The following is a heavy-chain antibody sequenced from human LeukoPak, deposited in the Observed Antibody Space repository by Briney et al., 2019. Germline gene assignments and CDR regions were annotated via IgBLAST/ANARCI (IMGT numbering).Heavy chain of an antibody. V-gene: IGHV4-59*01. D-gene: IGHD4-17*01. CDR1: DGSITNYD. CDR3: ARGYGDFRVEGRYFHS. Sequence: SETLSLTCTVSDGSITNYDWSWARQPPGKGLEFIGHVHYSGTADYNPSLKSRVTISIDTSKKHFFLKLKSVTAADTAVYYCARGYGDFRVEGRYFHSWGQGTLVTVSS. CDR2: VHYSGTA. J-gene: IGHJ4*02.